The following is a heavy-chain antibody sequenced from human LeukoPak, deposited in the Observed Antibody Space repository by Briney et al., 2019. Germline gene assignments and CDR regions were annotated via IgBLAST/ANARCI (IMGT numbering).Heavy chain of an antibody. CDR3: ARDSSGYSYGYGDY. V-gene: IGHV1-2*02. CDR1: GGTFSSYA. Sequence: ASVKVSCKASGGTFSSYAISWVRQAPGQGLEWMGWINPNSGGTNYAQKFQGRVTMTRDTSISTAYMELSRLRSDDTAVYYCARDSSGYSYGYGDYWGQGTLVTVSS. J-gene: IGHJ4*02. CDR2: INPNSGGT. D-gene: IGHD5-18*01.